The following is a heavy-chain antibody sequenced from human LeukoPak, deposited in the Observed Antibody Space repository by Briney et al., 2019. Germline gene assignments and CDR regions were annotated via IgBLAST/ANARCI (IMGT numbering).Heavy chain of an antibody. Sequence: SETLSLTCTVSGGSISSYYWSWIRQPAGKRLEWIGRIHTSGSTNYNPSLQSRVTMSVDTSKNQFSLKVTSVTAADTAVYYCARGRTQTSSWNNWFDPWGQGTLVTVSS. CDR1: GGSISSYY. J-gene: IGHJ5*02. CDR3: ARGRTQTSSWNNWFDP. V-gene: IGHV4-4*07. CDR2: IHTSGST. D-gene: IGHD6-13*01.